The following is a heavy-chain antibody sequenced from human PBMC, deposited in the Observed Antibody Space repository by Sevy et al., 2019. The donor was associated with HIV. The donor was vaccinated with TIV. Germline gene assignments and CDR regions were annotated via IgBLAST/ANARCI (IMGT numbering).Heavy chain of an antibody. V-gene: IGHV3-30-3*01. CDR3: ARVAVSYCTNDCYHRFDY. Sequence: GGSLRLSCAVSGFSFSHYAFHWVRQAPGKGLEWVSLISYDGTYKYYADSVKGRFTISRDNSKNTLYLQMNSLRGNDKAVYDCARVAVSYCTNDCYHRFDYWGPGALVTVSS. D-gene: IGHD2-8*01. CDR1: GFSFSHYA. CDR2: ISYDGTYK. J-gene: IGHJ4*02.